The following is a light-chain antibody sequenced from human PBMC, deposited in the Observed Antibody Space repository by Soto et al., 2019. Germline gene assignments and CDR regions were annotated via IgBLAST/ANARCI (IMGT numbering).Light chain of an antibody. V-gene: IGKV3-11*01. CDR2: DAS. Sequence: EIVLTQSPVTLSLSPGEGATLSCRASQSVSTSLAWYQHKPGQAPRLLIFDASTRATGIPARFSGSGSGTDFTLTISRLEPEDFAVYYCQQRDNWPQYTFGQGTKLEIK. J-gene: IGKJ2*01. CDR1: QSVSTS. CDR3: QQRDNWPQYT.